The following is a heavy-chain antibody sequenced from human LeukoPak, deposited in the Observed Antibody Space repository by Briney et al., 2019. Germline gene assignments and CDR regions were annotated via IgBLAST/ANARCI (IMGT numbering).Heavy chain of an antibody. Sequence: GESLKISCKGSGYSFTSYWIGWVRQMPVKGLEWMGIIYPGDSDTRYSPSFQGQVTISADKSISTAYLQWSSLKASDTAMYYCARHLLDYYDSSGYYPDIWGQGTMVTVSS. CDR1: GYSFTSYW. CDR2: IYPGDSDT. D-gene: IGHD3-22*01. V-gene: IGHV5-51*01. CDR3: ARHLLDYYDSSGYYPDI. J-gene: IGHJ3*02.